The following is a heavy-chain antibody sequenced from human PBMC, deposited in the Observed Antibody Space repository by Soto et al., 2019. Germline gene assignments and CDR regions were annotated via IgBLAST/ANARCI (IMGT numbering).Heavy chain of an antibody. CDR2: IKQDGSEK. Sequence: GSLRLSCAASGFTFSSYWMSWVRQAPGKGLEWVANIKQDGSEKYYVDSVKGRFTISRDNAKNSLYLQMNSLRAEDTAVYYCKVATTPDAFDIWGQGTMVTVS. J-gene: IGHJ3*02. CDR1: GFTFSSYW. CDR3: KVATTPDAFDI. V-gene: IGHV3-7*01. D-gene: IGHD5-12*01.